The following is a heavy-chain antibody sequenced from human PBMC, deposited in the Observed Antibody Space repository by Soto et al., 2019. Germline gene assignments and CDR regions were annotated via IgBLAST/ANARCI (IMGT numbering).Heavy chain of an antibody. CDR2: ISRDGGTK. J-gene: IGHJ4*02. V-gene: IGHV3-30*03. CDR3: TGEVASGY. Sequence: QVQLVESGGGVVQPGRSLRLSCAVSGFTVSTYGRHWVRQAPGKGLEWVAVISRDGGTKYYADSVKGRFTISRDNSRNTLFLEMNSLRGYDMAFYYCTGEVASGYWGQGTLVTVSS. CDR1: GFTVSTYG. D-gene: IGHD2-8*02.